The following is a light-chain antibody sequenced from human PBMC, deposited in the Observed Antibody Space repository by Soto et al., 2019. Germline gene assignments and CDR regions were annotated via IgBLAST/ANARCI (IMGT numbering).Light chain of an antibody. CDR3: QQSNSFPLT. CDR2: AAS. Sequence: DIQMTQSPSSVSASLGDSGTSACRASQASSSRLAWYQQKPGKAPTLLIYAASSLQSGVPSRFSGSGSGTDFTLTISRLQPEDVATYYCQQSNSFPLTFGGGTMVEIK. J-gene: IGKJ4*01. V-gene: IGKV1-12*01. CDR1: QASSSR.